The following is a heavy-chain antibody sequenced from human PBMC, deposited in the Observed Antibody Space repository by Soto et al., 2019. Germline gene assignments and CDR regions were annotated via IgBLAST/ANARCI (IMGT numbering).Heavy chain of an antibody. CDR3: AKASSSGYYVYGFDV. CDR2: ITGSGGST. CDR1: GFTFSSYA. Sequence: GGSLRLSCAASGFTFSSYAMTWVRQAPGKGLEWVSSITGSGGSTFYADSVKGRFTISRDNSKNTLYLQMDSLRADDTAVYYCAKASSSGYYVYGFDVWGQGTTVTVSS. J-gene: IGHJ6*02. D-gene: IGHD3-22*01. V-gene: IGHV3-23*01.